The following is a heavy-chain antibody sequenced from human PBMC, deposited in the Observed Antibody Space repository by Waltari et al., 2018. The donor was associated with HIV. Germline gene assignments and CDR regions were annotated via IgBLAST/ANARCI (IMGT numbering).Heavy chain of an antibody. CDR3: ARGYYYDGSPLPSDY. J-gene: IGHJ4*02. V-gene: IGHV4-34*01. CDR1: GRSFSSYY. D-gene: IGHD3-22*01. CDR2: INHTGRT. Sequence: QMQLQQWGAGLLKSSETLSLTCAVYGRSFSSYYWPWIRQPPGKGLEWIGEINHTGRTNYNPSLKSRVTISVDTSKNQFSLNVTSVTAADTAVYYCARGYYYDGSPLPSDYWGQGTLVTVSS.